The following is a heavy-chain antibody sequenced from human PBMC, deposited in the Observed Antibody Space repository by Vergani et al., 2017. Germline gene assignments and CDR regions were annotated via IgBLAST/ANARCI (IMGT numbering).Heavy chain of an antibody. CDR1: GGSISSYY. J-gene: IGHJ4*02. V-gene: IGHV4-59*08. CDR2: IYYSGST. D-gene: IGHD2-21*02. Sequence: QVQLQESGPGLVKPSETLSLTCTVSGGSISSYYWSWIRQPPGKGLEWIGYIYYSGSTNYNPSLKSRVTISVDTSKNQFSLKLSSVTAADTAVYYCARAPGAATALYYFDYWGQGTLVTVSS. CDR3: ARAPGAATALYYFDY.